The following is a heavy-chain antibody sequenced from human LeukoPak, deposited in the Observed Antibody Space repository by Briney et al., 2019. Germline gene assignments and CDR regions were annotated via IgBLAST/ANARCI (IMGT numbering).Heavy chain of an antibody. Sequence: SETLSLTCTVSGSSISSGYYWGWIRPPPGKGLEWIGSIYHSGTTYYSPSLKSRVSISVDTSKNQFSLKLSSVTAADTAVYYCARFKQWLLRVDPWGQGTLVTVSS. J-gene: IGHJ5*02. D-gene: IGHD6-19*01. CDR1: GSSISSGYY. CDR2: IYHSGTT. V-gene: IGHV4-38-2*02. CDR3: ARFKQWLLRVDP.